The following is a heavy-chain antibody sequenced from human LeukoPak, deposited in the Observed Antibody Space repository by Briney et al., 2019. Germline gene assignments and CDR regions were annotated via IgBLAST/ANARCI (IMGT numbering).Heavy chain of an antibody. D-gene: IGHD1-20*01. J-gene: IGHJ6*02. V-gene: IGHV3-30*18. Sequence: GGSLRLSCAASGFTFSSYGMHWVRQAPGKGLEWVAVISYDGSNKYYADSVKGRFTISRDNSKNTLYLQMNSLRAEDTAVYYCAKDQMYNRNDAYYGMDVWGQGTTVTVSS. CDR2: ISYDGSNK. CDR1: GFTFSSYG. CDR3: AKDQMYNRNDAYYGMDV.